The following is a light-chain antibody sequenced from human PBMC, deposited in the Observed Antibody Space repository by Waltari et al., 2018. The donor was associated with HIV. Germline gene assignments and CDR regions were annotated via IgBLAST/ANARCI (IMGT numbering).Light chain of an antibody. CDR1: RSNIGSNY. Sequence: QSVLTQPPSASGTPGQRVTISCSGSRSNIGSNYVYWYQQLPGTAPKLLIYRNNQRPSGVPDRFSGSKSGTSASLAISGLRSEDESDYYCAVWGDSLNSYVFGTGTEVTVL. CDR2: RNN. J-gene: IGLJ1*01. V-gene: IGLV1-47*01. CDR3: AVWGDSLNSYV.